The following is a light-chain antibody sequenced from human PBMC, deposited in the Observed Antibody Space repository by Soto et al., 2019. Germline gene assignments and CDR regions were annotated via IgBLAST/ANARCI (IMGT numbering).Light chain of an antibody. CDR2: GAS. CDR1: HSVSSSY. Sequence: EVGLTQSPCTLSLSPGERATLSCRASHSVSSSYLAWYQQRPVQDPRLLTYGASSRATGIPDRFSGSGCGTDFTLTISRLEHEDFAVYYCQQCGSSPITFGQGTRLEI. V-gene: IGKV3-20*01. J-gene: IGKJ5*01. CDR3: QQCGSSPIT.